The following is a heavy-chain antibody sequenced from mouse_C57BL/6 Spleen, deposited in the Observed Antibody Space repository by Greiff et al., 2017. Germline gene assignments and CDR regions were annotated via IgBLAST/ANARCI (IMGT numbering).Heavy chain of an antibody. CDR1: GFTFSSYA. Sequence: EVKLMESGGGLVKPGGSLKLSCAASGFTFSSYAMSWVRQTPEKRLEWVATISDGGSYTYYPDNVKGRFTISRDNAKNNLYLQMSHLKSEDTAMYYCARENTRWACFAYWGQGTLVTVSA. D-gene: IGHD4-1*01. J-gene: IGHJ3*01. V-gene: IGHV5-4*01. CDR3: ARENTRWACFAY. CDR2: ISDGGSYT.